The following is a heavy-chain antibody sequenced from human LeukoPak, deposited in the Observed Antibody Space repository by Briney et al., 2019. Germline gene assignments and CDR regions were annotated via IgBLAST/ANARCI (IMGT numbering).Heavy chain of an antibody. CDR3: AKLLEAGTYFDY. D-gene: IGHD6-19*01. V-gene: IGHV3-23*01. CDR2: ISGSGGST. J-gene: IGHJ4*02. Sequence: GGSLRLSCAASGFTFSSYAMSWVRQAPGKGLEWVSAISGSGGSTYDADSVKGRFTISRDNSKNTLYLQMNSLRAEDTAVYYCAKLLEAGTYFDYWGQGTLVTVSS. CDR1: GFTFSSYA.